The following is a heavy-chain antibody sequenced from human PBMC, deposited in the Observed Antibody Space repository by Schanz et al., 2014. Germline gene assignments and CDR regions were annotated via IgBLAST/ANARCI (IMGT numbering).Heavy chain of an antibody. Sequence: EGQLLESGGGLVQPGGSLRLSCAASGFTFGSYGMSWVRQGPGKGLEWVSGISGGGGTRNYADSVKGRFTISRDNSKNTLYLQMNTLRAEDTAVYYCARDRGYCSGGSCLTFDYWGQGALVTVSS. D-gene: IGHD2-15*01. CDR1: GFTFGSYG. J-gene: IGHJ4*02. CDR2: ISGGGGTR. CDR3: ARDRGYCSGGSCLTFDY. V-gene: IGHV3-23*01.